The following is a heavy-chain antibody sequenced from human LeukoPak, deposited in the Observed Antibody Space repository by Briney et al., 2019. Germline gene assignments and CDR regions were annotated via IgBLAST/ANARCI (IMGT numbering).Heavy chain of an antibody. J-gene: IGHJ3*02. CDR3: AKDIAAAGIWWLDAFDI. CDR1: GFTFNSYS. D-gene: IGHD6-13*01. V-gene: IGHV3-21*01. CDR2: INTGGTYI. Sequence: GGSLRLSCAASGFTFNSYSMTWVRQAPGKGLEWVSSINTGGTYIYYADSVKGRFTISRDNSKNTLYLQMNSLRAEDTAVYYCAKDIAAAGIWWLDAFDIWGQGTMVTVS.